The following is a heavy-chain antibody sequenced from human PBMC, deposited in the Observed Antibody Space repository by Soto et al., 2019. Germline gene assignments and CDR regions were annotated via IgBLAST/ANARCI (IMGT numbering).Heavy chain of an antibody. CDR3: ARFYSSGWYGFY. V-gene: IGHV1-3*01. CDR1: GYTFTSYA. D-gene: IGHD6-19*01. J-gene: IGHJ4*02. CDR2: INAGNGNT. Sequence: ASVKVSCKASGYTFTSYAMHWVRQAPGQRLEWMGWINAGNGNTKYSQKFQGRVTITRDTSASTAYMELSSLRSEDTAVYYCARFYSSGWYGFYWGQGTLVTVSS.